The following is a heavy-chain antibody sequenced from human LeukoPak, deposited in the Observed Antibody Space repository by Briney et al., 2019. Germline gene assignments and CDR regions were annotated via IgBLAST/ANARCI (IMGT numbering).Heavy chain of an antibody. CDR2: ISGSGGST. D-gene: IGHD3-10*01. V-gene: IGHV3-23*01. CDR3: AKAQYYGSGSSRFDY. Sequence: GGSLRLSCAASGFTFSSYAMSWARQAPGKGLEWVSAISGSGGSTYYADSVKGRFTISRDNSKNTLYLQMNSLRAEDTAVYYCAKAQYYGSGSSRFDYWGQGTLVTVSS. J-gene: IGHJ4*02. CDR1: GFTFSSYA.